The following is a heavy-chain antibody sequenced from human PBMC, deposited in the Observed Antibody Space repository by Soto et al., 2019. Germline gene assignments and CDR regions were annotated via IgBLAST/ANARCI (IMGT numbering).Heavy chain of an antibody. CDR1: GYTFTSYA. CDR2: ISSNGGST. J-gene: IGHJ5*02. CDR3: VKDWSIQNNWFDP. V-gene: IGHV3-64D*06. D-gene: IGHD3-3*01. Sequence: SCKASGYTFTSYAMHWVRQAPGKGLEYVSAISSNGGSTYYADSVKGRFTISRDNSKNTLYLQMSSLRAEDTAVYYCVKDWSIQNNWFDPWGQGTLVTVSS.